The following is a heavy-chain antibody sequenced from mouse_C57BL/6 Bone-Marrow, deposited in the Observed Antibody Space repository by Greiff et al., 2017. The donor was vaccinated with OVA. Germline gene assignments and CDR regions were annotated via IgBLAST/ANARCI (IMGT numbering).Heavy chain of an antibody. CDR1: GYTFTSYW. D-gene: IGHD1-1*01. CDR2: IDPNSGGT. V-gene: IGHV1-72*01. Sequence: QVQLQQPGAELVKPGASVKLSCKASGYTFTSYWMHWVKQRPGRGLEWIGRIDPNSGGTKYNEKFKSKATLTVDKPSSTAYMQLSSLTSEDSAVYYCAREQLTTVVAKGYWYFDVWGTGTTVTVSS. CDR3: AREQLTTVVAKGYWYFDV. J-gene: IGHJ1*03.